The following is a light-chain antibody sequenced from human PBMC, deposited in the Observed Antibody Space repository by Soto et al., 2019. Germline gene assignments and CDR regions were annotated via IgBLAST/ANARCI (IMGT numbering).Light chain of an antibody. CDR1: QGISHY. CDR3: QKYDSAPRA. Sequence: DIQMTQSPSSLSASVGDRVTITCRASQGISHYLAWYQQKPGKVPKLLIYDASTLHSGVPSRFSGSGSGTDFTLTISSLQPEDVATYYCQKYDSAPRAFGGGTKVEIK. V-gene: IGKV1-27*01. CDR2: DAS. J-gene: IGKJ4*01.